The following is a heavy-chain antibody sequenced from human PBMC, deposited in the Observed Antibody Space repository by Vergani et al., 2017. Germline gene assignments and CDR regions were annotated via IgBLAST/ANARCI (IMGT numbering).Heavy chain of an antibody. CDR2: IDHTGRP. D-gene: IGHD4-11*01. V-gene: IGHV4-34*01. CDR3: ARVNTETNGHLYYDDYMDV. J-gene: IGHJ6*03. CDR1: GGSFTSYH. Sequence: QVQLQQWGGGLLKPSETLSLTCVVNGGSFTSYHWTWIRQSPGEGLEWVGDIDHTGRPDYNPSLKSRLTMSVDNSRNQLSLTLNSVTATDTAIYFCARVNTETNGHLYYDDYMDVWGQGTAVTVS.